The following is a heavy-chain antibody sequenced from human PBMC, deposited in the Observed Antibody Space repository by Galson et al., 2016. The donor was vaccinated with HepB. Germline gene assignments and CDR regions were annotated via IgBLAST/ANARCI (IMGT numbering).Heavy chain of an antibody. CDR1: GFTFSDYY. D-gene: IGHD5-24*01. CDR2: IGSSGSYT. J-gene: IGHJ3*02. V-gene: IGHV3-11*06. Sequence: SLRLSCAASGFTFSDYYMSWIRQAPGKGLEWISYIGSSGSYTNYADSVKGRFTMSRDNAKKSLYLQMNSLRAEDTAVYYCARAQEMATWDAFDIWGQGTMVTVSS. CDR3: ARAQEMATWDAFDI.